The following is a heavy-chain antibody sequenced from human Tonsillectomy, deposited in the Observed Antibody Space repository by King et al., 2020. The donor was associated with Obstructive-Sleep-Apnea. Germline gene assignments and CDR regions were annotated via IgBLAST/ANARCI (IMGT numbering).Heavy chain of an antibody. J-gene: IGHJ3*02. V-gene: IGHV3-21*01. CDR3: ARRRGYDILTGYYKSLAISDAFDI. CDR1: GFTFSSYS. CDR2: ISSSSSYI. D-gene: IGHD3-9*01. Sequence: QLVQSGGGLVKPGGSLRLSCAASGFTFSSYSMNWVRQAPGKGLEWVSSISSSSSYIYYADSVKGRFTISRDNAKNSLYLQMNSLRAEDTAVYYFARRRGYDILTGYYKSLAISDAFDIWGQGTMVTVSS.